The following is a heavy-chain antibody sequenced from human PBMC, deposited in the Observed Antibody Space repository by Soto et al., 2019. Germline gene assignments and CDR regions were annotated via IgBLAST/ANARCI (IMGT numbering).Heavy chain of an antibody. CDR1: GGTFSSYA. V-gene: IGHV1-69*13. D-gene: IGHD3-10*01. J-gene: IGHJ6*02. CDR3: ARGAYYYGSGSPKVPYYYYGMDV. CDR2: IIPIFGTA. Sequence: SVKVSCKASGGTFSSYAISWVRQAPGQGLEWMGGIIPIFGTANYAQKFQGRVTITADESTSTAYMELSSLRSEDTTVYYCARGAYYYGSGSPKVPYYYYGMDVWGQGTTVTVSS.